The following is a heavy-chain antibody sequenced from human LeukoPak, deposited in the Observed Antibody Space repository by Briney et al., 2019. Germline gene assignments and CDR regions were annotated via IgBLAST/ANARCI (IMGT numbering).Heavy chain of an antibody. D-gene: IGHD2-2*01. J-gene: IGHJ4*02. Sequence: GGSLRLSCAASGFTFSSYSMNWVRQAPGKGLEWVSSISSSSSYIYYADSVKGRFTISRDNAKNSLYLQMNSLRAEDTAIYYCAREQRGVVVLWLWGQGTLVTVSS. V-gene: IGHV3-21*01. CDR2: ISSSSSYI. CDR1: GFTFSSYS. CDR3: AREQRGVVVLWL.